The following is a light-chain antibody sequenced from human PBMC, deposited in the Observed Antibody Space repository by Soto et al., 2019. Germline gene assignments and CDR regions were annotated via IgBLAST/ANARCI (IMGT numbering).Light chain of an antibody. Sequence: QSVLTQPASVSGSPGQSITISCTGTGSDIGAYNYVSWYQQHPGKAPELIIYGVYHRPSGVSTRFSASKSAYTASLTISGLQAEDEADYYCAAWDDSLNGHVLFGGGTKLTVL. V-gene: IGLV2-14*01. J-gene: IGLJ2*01. CDR1: GSDIGAYNY. CDR2: GVY. CDR3: AAWDDSLNGHVL.